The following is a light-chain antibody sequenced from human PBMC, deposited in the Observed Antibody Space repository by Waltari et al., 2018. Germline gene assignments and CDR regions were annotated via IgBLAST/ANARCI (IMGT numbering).Light chain of an antibody. CDR3: QQYNDWPPT. J-gene: IGKJ4*01. Sequence: EIVMTQSPATLSVSVGERATLSCRASQRFGSNLAWYQLKPGQAPRRLLAGASTRATGIPARCAGSGSGKECTLTISSLQSEDFAVYYCQQYNDWPPTFGGGTKVEIK. CDR1: QRFGSN. CDR2: GAS. V-gene: IGKV3-15*01.